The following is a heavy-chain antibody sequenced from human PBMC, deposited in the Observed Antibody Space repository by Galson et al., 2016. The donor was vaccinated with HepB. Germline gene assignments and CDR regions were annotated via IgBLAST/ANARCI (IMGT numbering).Heavy chain of an antibody. V-gene: IGHV3-66*01. J-gene: IGHJ4*02. Sequence: SLRLSCAASGVTVSNNYMSWVRQAPGRGLEWVSVIYSGGATYYAASVTGRFTISRDNSKNTVYLQMNSLRAEDTAVYYCARDTWTWNGGQGTLVTVSS. D-gene: IGHD3/OR15-3a*01. CDR2: IYSGGAT. CDR3: ARDTWTWN. CDR1: GVTVSNNY.